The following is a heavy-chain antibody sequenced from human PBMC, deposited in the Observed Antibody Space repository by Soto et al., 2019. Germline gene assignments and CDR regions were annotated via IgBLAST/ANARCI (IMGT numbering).Heavy chain of an antibody. CDR2: ISFDSRDK. Sequence: QVQLVESGEGVVQPGRSLRLSCAASGFTFSAYGIHWVRQAPGKGLEWVATISFDSRDKLYVDSMNGRLTISRENSRNTVYLQMDSLRAEDTAVYHCARVCGGDCGNAFDVWGQGTVVAVSP. J-gene: IGHJ3*01. V-gene: IGHV3-33*05. D-gene: IGHD2-21*02. CDR1: GFTFSAYG. CDR3: ARVCGGDCGNAFDV.